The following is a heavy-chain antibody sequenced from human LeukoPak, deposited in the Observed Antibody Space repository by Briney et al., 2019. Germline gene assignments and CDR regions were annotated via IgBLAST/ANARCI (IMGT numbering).Heavy chain of an antibody. CDR1: GFTFRGSS. Sequence: QTGGSLRLSCAASGFTFRGSSIHWVRLASGKGLEWVGRVRSKANNYAAAYAASLKGRFTLSRDDSHNTAYLQMNSLKTEDTAVYYCTRYFPDDRSGRYGDCWGQGTLVTVSS. V-gene: IGHV3-73*01. CDR3: TRYFPDDRSGRYGDC. J-gene: IGHJ4*02. CDR2: VRSKANNYAA. D-gene: IGHD6-19*01.